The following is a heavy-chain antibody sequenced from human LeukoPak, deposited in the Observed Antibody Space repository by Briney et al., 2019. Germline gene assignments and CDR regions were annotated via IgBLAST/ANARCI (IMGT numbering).Heavy chain of an antibody. Sequence: SSETLSLTCTVSGGSISSGSYYWSWIRQPAGQGLEWIGRIYTSGSTNYNPSLKSRVTISVDTSKNQFSLKLSSVTAADTAVYYCARAYSGSYYEPSPFDYWGQGTLVTVSS. D-gene: IGHD1-26*01. CDR3: ARAYSGSYYEPSPFDY. V-gene: IGHV4-61*02. CDR1: GGSISSGSYY. CDR2: IYTSGST. J-gene: IGHJ4*02.